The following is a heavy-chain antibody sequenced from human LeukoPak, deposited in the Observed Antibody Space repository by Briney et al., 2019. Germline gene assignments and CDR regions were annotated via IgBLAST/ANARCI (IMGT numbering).Heavy chain of an antibody. CDR3: ATSNFGL. CDR1: GYTFTDYY. J-gene: IGHJ2*01. Sequence: ASVKVSCTASGYTFTDYYMHWVRQAPGQGPEWMGWIKADNGATNSTQKFQGRVTMTRDTSISTAYMELSRLRSDDTAMYYCATSNFGLWGRGTLVTVSS. CDR2: IKADNGAT. V-gene: IGHV1-2*02.